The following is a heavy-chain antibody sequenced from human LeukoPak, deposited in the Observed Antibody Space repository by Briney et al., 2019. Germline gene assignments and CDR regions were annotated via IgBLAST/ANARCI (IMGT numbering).Heavy chain of an antibody. D-gene: IGHD5-18*01. V-gene: IGHV1-2*02. CDR3: AREEDTAMVPFDY. J-gene: IGHJ4*02. CDR1: GYTFTGYY. Sequence: ASVKVSCKASGYTFTGYYMHWVRQAPGQGLEWMGWINPNGGGTNYAQKFQGRVTVTRDTSISTAYMELSRLRSDDTAVYYCAREEDTAMVPFDYWGQGTLVTVSS. CDR2: INPNGGGT.